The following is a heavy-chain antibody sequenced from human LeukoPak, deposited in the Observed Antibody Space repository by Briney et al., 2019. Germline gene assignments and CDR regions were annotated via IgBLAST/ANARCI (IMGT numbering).Heavy chain of an antibody. CDR3: AHRHRMPHFDY. Sequence: SGPTLVKPTQTLTLTCTFSGFSLSTSGVGVGWMRQPPGKALEWLALIYWNDDKRYSPSLKSRLTITKDTSKNQVVLTMTNMDPVDTATYYCAHRHRMPHFDYWGQGTLVTVSS. CDR1: GFSLSTSGVG. CDR2: IYWNDDK. V-gene: IGHV2-5*01. D-gene: IGHD2-15*01. J-gene: IGHJ4*02.